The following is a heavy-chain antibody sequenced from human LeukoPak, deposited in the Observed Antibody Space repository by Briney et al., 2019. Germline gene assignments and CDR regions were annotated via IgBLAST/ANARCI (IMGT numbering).Heavy chain of an antibody. CDR1: GYTFTSYY. J-gene: IGHJ5*02. D-gene: IGHD6-13*01. CDR2: LSPSGGST. V-gene: IGHV1-2*02. Sequence: ASVKVSCKASGYTFTSYYMHWVRQAPGQGLEWMGILSPSGGSTNYAQKFQGRVTMTRDTSISTAYMELSRLRSDDTAVYYCARSSIAAPANWFDPWGQGTLVTVSS. CDR3: ARSSIAAPANWFDP.